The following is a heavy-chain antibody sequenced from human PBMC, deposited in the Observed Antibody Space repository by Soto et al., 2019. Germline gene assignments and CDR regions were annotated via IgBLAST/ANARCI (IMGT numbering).Heavy chain of an antibody. CDR1: GGSISSYY. CDR3: ARGSFGALGV. Sequence: QVQLQESGPGLVKPSETLSLTCTVSGGSISSYYWSWIRQPPGKGLEWIGYIYYSGSTNYNPSLKSRGTIAVDTSKNQFSLKLSSVTAADTAVYYCARGSFGALGVWGQGTTVTVSS. V-gene: IGHV4-59*01. CDR2: IYYSGST. D-gene: IGHD3-10*01. J-gene: IGHJ6*02.